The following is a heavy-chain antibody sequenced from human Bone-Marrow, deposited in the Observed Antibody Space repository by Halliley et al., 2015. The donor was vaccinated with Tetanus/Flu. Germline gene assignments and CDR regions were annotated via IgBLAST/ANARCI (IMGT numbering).Heavy chain of an antibody. Sequence: PVWVSRIKADGSPPLYADSVKGRFTISRDNSKNTVYLQMNSLRDEDTAVYFCARGAYWAFDYWGQGAVVTVSS. CDR2: IKADGSPP. J-gene: IGHJ4*02. D-gene: IGHD2-15*01. CDR3: ARGAYWAFDY. V-gene: IGHV3-74*01.